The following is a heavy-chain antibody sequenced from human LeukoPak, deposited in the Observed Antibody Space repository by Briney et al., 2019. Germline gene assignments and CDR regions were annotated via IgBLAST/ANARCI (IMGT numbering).Heavy chain of an antibody. CDR2: ISSNGGST. D-gene: IGHD3-10*01. CDR1: GFTFSSYV. Sequence: GGSLRLSCSASGFTFSSYVMHWVRQAPGKGLQYVSVISSNGGSTDYADSVKGRFTISRDNSKDTLYLQMNSLRDDDTAVYYCAKDQGDLTMVRGVITYYYYYGMDVWGQGTTVTVSS. J-gene: IGHJ6*02. CDR3: AKDQGDLTMVRGVITYYYYYGMDV. V-gene: IGHV3-64*04.